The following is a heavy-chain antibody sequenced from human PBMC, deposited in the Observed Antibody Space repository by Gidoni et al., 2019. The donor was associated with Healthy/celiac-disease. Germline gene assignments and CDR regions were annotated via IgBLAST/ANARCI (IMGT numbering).Heavy chain of an antibody. D-gene: IGHD1-1*01. J-gene: IGHJ4*02. CDR1: GGSFSGYY. CDR2: INHRGST. Sequence: QVQLQQWGAGLLKPSETLSLTCAVYGGSFSGYYWSWIRQPPGKGLEWSGEINHRGSTNYNPSLKSRVTISVDTSKNQFSLKLSSVTAADTAVYYCARGDHAGTGTTGFDYWGQGTLVTVSS. V-gene: IGHV4-34*01. CDR3: ARGDHAGTGTTGFDY.